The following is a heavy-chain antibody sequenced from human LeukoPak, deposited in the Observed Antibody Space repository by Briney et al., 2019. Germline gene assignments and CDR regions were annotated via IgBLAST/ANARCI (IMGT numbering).Heavy chain of an antibody. D-gene: IGHD6-13*01. CDR3: AESITAAGTYAFDI. V-gene: IGHV3-23*02. CDR1: GFSFSSYA. CDR2: RSRNVGNL. J-gene: IGHJ3*02. Sequence: GGSLTLSCAASGFSFSSYAMSWVCHAPWKGLDWVSARSRNVGNLVYVVSVRGGFINSRNSSRNTLYLQMNSLRAEDTAIYFCAESITAAGTYAFDIWGQGTVVTVSS.